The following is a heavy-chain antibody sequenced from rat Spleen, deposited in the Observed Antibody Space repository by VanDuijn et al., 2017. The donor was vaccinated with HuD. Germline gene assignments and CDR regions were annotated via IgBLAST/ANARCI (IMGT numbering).Heavy chain of an antibody. Sequence: EVQLVESGGGLVQPGRSLKLSCAASGVTFSNYGMHWIRQAPTKGLEWVATISYDGSSTYYRDSVKGRFTISRDNAKSSLYLQMGSLGSGDTATYYCATGITLVWGRGVMVTVSS. V-gene: IGHV5-19*01. J-gene: IGHJ2*01. CDR2: ISYDGSST. CDR3: ATGITLV. CDR1: GVTFSNYG. D-gene: IGHD1-2*01.